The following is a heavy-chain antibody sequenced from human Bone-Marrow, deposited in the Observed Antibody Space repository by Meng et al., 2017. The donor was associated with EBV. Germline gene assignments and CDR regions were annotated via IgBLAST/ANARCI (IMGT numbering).Heavy chain of an antibody. CDR2: IYSGGST. CDR1: GFIVSSNY. Sequence: GGALLQLGGSLLSSVAASGFIVSSNYMSWVRQAPGKGLEWVSVIYSGGSTYYADSVKGRFTISRDNSKNTLYLQMNSLRAEDTAVYYCARAEATSQPRFDYWGQGTLVTVSS. CDR3: ARAEATSQPRFDY. D-gene: IGHD5-12*01. J-gene: IGHJ4*02. V-gene: IGHV3-53*01.